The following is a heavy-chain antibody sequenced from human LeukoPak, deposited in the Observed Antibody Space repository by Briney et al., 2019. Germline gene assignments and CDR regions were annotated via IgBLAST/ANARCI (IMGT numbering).Heavy chain of an antibody. Sequence: PGGSLRLSCAASGFTFDDYAMHWVRQASGKGLEWVSGISWNSGSIGYADSVKGRFTISRDNAKNSLYLQMNSLRAEDTALYYCAKDMDDSSLSLDYWGQGTLVTVSS. CDR1: GFTFDDYA. D-gene: IGHD3-22*01. J-gene: IGHJ4*02. CDR3: AKDMDDSSLSLDY. V-gene: IGHV3-9*01. CDR2: ISWNSGSI.